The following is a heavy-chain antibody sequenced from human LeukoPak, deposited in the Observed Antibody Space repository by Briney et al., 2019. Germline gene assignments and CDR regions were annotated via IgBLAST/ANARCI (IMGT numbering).Heavy chain of an antibody. CDR3: ARVVVAATDWFDP. J-gene: IGHJ5*02. D-gene: IGHD2-15*01. CDR2: INHSGST. V-gene: IGHV4-34*01. CDR1: GESFSGYY. Sequence: SETLSLTCAVYGESFSGYYWSWIRQPPGKGLEWIGEINHSGSTNYNPSLKSRVTISLDTSKNQFSLKLSSVTAADTAVYYCARVVVAATDWFDPWGLGTLVTVSS.